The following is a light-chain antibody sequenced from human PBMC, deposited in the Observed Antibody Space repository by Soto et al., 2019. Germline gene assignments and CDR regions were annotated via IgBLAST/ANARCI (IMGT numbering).Light chain of an antibody. CDR2: DAS. CDR1: QTVRTS. V-gene: IGKV3-11*01. J-gene: IGKJ1*01. Sequence: EIVLTQSPSTLPLSPGARATPSCRASQTVRTSLAWYQQQPGQAPRLLIYDASNRATGIPARFSGSGSGTDFTLTISSLEPKDFAVYYCQQRSNWPGTFGQGTKVDIK. CDR3: QQRSNWPGT.